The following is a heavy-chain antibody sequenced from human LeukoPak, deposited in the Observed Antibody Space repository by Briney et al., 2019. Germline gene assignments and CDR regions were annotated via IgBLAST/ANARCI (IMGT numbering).Heavy chain of an antibody. CDR1: GRSISSYY. Sequence: SETLSLTCTVSGRSISSYYWSWLRQPAGKGLEWIGRIYTSGSTNYNPSLKSRVTMSVDTSKNQFSLKLSSVTAADTAVYYCARDDAPGLVAATADAFDIWGQGTMVTVSS. V-gene: IGHV4-4*07. CDR2: IYTSGST. J-gene: IGHJ3*02. D-gene: IGHD2-15*01. CDR3: ARDDAPGLVAATADAFDI.